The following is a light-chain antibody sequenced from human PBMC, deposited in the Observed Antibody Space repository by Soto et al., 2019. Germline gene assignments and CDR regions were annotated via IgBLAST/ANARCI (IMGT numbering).Light chain of an antibody. V-gene: IGKV3-20*01. J-gene: IGKJ1*01. CDR3: HQHGSSPLT. CDR1: QSVSSSD. Sequence: EIVLTQSPGTLSLSPGERATLSCRASQSVSSSDLAWYQQKPGQAPRLLIYGASSRATGIPDRFSGSGSWTDFTLTILRLEPHVFAVYYSHQHGSSPLTSDQGT. CDR2: GAS.